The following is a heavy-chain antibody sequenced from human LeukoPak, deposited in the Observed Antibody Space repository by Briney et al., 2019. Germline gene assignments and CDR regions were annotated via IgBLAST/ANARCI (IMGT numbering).Heavy chain of an antibody. CDR3: ARDESAYYYSSGSYLEY. D-gene: IGHD3-10*01. J-gene: IGHJ4*02. CDR2: ISAYNGNT. CDR1: RYTLTSFV. Sequence: ASVKVSCMASRYTLTSFVISWVRQAPGQGLGWVGWISAYNGNTNYAQKLQGRVTMTTDTSTSTAYMELRSLRSDDTAVYYCARDESAYYYSSGSYLEYWGQGTLVTVSS. V-gene: IGHV1-18*01.